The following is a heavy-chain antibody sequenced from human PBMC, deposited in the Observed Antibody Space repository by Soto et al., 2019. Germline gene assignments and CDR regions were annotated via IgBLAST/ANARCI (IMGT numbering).Heavy chain of an antibody. Sequence: SETLSLTCTVSGGSISSSSYYWGWIRQPPGKGLEWIGSIYYSGSTYYNPSLKSRVTISVDTSKNQFSLKLSSVTAADTAVYYCATDTGDYYYGMDVWGQGTTVTVSS. CDR2: IYYSGST. D-gene: IGHD3-10*01. CDR3: ATDTGDYYYGMDV. CDR1: GGSISSSSYY. V-gene: IGHV4-39*02. J-gene: IGHJ6*02.